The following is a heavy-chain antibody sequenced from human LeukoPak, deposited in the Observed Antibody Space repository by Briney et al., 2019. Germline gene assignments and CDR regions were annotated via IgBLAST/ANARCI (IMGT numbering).Heavy chain of an antibody. CDR1: GESFSGYY. D-gene: IGHD3-10*01. Sequence: SSETLSLTCAVYGESFSGYYWSWIRQPPGKGLEWIGEINHSGSTSYNPSLKSRVTISVDTSKNQFSLKLNSVTAADTAVYYCARGGYYGSGNDFRFDPWGQGTLVTVSS. CDR2: INHSGST. J-gene: IGHJ5*02. V-gene: IGHV4-34*01. CDR3: ARGGYYGSGNDFRFDP.